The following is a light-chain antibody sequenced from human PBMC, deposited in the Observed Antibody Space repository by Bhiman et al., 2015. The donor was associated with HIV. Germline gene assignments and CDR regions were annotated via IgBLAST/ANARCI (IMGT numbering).Light chain of an antibody. J-gene: IGLJ1*01. V-gene: IGLV2-14*03. Sequence: QSALTQPASVSGSPGQSITISCTGTSRDIGGYDYISWYQQHPGKAPKLIIYDVAKRPSGVSNRFSGSKSGNTASLTISGLQAEDEADYYCSSLTSSITYVFGTGTNVTVL. CDR2: DVA. CDR3: SSLTSSITYV. CDR1: SRDIGGYDY.